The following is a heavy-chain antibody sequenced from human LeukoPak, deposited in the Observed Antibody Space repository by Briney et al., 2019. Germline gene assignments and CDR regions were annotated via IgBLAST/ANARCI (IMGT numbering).Heavy chain of an antibody. D-gene: IGHD2-21*02. J-gene: IGHJ4*02. CDR2: ISPNSGGT. V-gene: IGHV1-2*02. CDR3: ARGKTTVYCGGDCYAFDY. CDR1: EYTFTRSY. Sequence: ASVKLSCKTSEYTFTRSYMHWARQAPGQGLEWMGWISPNSGGTNYAQKFQGRVTMTSDTSISTAYIELSRLRSDDTAVYYCARGKTTVYCGGDCYAFDYWGQGSLVTVSS.